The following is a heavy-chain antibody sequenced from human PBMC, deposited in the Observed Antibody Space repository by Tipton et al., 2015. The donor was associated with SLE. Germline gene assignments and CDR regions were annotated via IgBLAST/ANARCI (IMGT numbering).Heavy chain of an antibody. CDR3: ARGPLGGDQIGHAFDI. CDR2: INPSGGST. Sequence: QSGAEVKKPGASVKVSCKASGYTFTSYYMHCVRQAPGQGLEWMGIINPSGGSTGYAQRFQGRVTMTRDTSTSTVYMELSSLRSEDTAVYYCARGPLGGDQIGHAFDIWGKGTMVTVSS. CDR1: GYTFTSYY. V-gene: IGHV1-46*01. D-gene: IGHD3-16*01. J-gene: IGHJ3*02.